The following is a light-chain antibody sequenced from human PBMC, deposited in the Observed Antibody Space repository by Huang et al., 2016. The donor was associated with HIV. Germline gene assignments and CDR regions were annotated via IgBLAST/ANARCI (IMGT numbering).Light chain of an antibody. CDR3: QQSYSLLT. CDR2: AAS. CDR1: QSISSY. V-gene: IGKV1-39*01. J-gene: IGKJ4*01. Sequence: DIQMTQSPSSLSASVGDRVTITCRASQSISSYLNWYKQKPGKAPKLLIYAASRLQSGVPSRFSGSGSGTDFTLTISSLQPEEFATYYCQQSYSLLTFGGGTKVEIK.